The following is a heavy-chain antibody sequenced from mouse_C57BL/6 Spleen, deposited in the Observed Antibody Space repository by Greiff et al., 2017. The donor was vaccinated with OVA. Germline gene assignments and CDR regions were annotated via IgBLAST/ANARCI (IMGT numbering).Heavy chain of an antibody. CDR3: VRGDDYLYYAMDY. V-gene: IGHV10-1*01. Sequence: EVHLVESGGGLVQPKGSLKLSCAASGFSFNTYAMNWVRQAPGKGLEWVARIRSKSNNYATYYADSVKDRFTISRDDSESMLYLQMNNLKTEDTAMYYCVRGDDYLYYAMDYWGQGTSVTVSS. CDR1: GFSFNTYA. D-gene: IGHD2-4*01. CDR2: IRSKSNNYAT. J-gene: IGHJ4*01.